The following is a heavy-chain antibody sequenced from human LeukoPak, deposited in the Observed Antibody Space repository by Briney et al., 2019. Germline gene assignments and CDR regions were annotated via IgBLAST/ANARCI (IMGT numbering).Heavy chain of an antibody. CDR2: ISYDGSNK. D-gene: IGHD6-19*01. V-gene: IGHV3-30*18. CDR3: AKIAVAGV. Sequence: GGSLRPSCAASGFTFSSYGMHWVRQAPGKGLEWVAVISYDGSNKYYADSVKGRFTISRDNSKNTLYLQMNSLRAEDTAVYYCAKIAVAGVWGQGTLVTVSS. CDR1: GFTFSSYG. J-gene: IGHJ4*02.